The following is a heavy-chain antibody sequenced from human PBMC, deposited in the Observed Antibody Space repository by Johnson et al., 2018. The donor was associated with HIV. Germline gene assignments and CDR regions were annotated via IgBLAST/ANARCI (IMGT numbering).Heavy chain of an antibody. D-gene: IGHD6-13*01. J-gene: IGHJ3*02. CDR1: GFTFSDYY. V-gene: IGHV3-11*04. Sequence: VQLVESGGGLVKPGGSLRLSCAASGFTFSDYYMSWIRQAPGKGLAWVSYISSSGTTIYYADSVKGRFTISRDNAKNSLYLQMNSLRAEDTAVYYCARYSSSSRDTFDIWGQGTMVTVSS. CDR3: ARYSSSSRDTFDI. CDR2: ISSSGTTI.